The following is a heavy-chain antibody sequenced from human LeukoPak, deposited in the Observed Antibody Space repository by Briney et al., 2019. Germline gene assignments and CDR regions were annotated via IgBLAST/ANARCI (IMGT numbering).Heavy chain of an antibody. CDR3: ATDPDGSYTPHDAFDI. J-gene: IGHJ3*02. V-gene: IGHV1-24*01. Sequence: ASVKVSCKVSGYTLTELSMHWVRQAPGKGLEWMGGFDPEDGETIYAQKFQGRVTMTEDTSTDTAYMELSSLRSEDTAVYYCATDPDGSYTPHDAFDIWGQGTMVTVSS. CDR2: FDPEDGET. D-gene: IGHD1-26*01. CDR1: GYTLTELS.